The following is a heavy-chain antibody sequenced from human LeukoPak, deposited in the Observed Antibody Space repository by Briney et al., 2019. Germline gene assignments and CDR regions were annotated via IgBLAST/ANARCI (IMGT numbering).Heavy chain of an antibody. J-gene: IGHJ4*02. CDR1: GFTFSSYT. V-gene: IGHV3-23*01. Sequence: GGSLRLSCAASGFTFSSYTMNWVRQPPGKGLEWVSAISGSGGSTYYADSVKGRFTISRDNSKNTLYLQMNSLRAEDTALYFCAKDPAQWLRKGYFDYWGQGTLVTVSS. D-gene: IGHD5-12*01. CDR2: ISGSGGST. CDR3: AKDPAQWLRKGYFDY.